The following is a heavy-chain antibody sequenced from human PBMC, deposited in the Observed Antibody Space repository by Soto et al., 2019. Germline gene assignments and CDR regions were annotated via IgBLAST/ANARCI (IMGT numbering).Heavy chain of an antibody. J-gene: IGHJ4*02. CDR1: GFTFSDYY. V-gene: IGHV3-11*04. Sequence: SGGSLRLSCAASGFTFSDYYMSWIRQAPGKGLEWVSYISSSSSTIYYADSVKGRFTISRDNAKNSLYLQMNSLRAEDTAVYYCAGSKYYYDSSGYYFFDYWGQGTLVTVSS. CDR2: ISSSSSTI. CDR3: AGSKYYYDSSGYYFFDY. D-gene: IGHD3-22*01.